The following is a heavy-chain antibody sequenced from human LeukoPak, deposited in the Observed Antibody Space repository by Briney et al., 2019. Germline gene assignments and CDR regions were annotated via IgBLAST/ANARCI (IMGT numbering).Heavy chain of an antibody. V-gene: IGHV5-51*01. D-gene: IGHD3-22*01. CDR1: GYRFTDYW. CDR2: IYPGDSDI. Sequence: GESLKISCKGSGYRFTDYWIDWVRQVPGKGLEWLAIIYPGDSDIRYSPSFQGQVTISADKSISTAYLQWSSLKASDSAIYYCARRGSSGYYYIFDYWGQGTLVTVSS. CDR3: ARRGSSGYYYIFDY. J-gene: IGHJ4*02.